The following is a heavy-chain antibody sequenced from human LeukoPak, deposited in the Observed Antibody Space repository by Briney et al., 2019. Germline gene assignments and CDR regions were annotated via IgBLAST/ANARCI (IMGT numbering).Heavy chain of an antibody. CDR1: GFTFSSYA. D-gene: IGHD3-10*01. J-gene: IGHJ4*02. Sequence: PGGSLRLSCAASGFTFSSYAMSWVRQAPGKGLECVSSIDGSIGSTYYADSVKGRFTISRDNSKNTLYLQMSSLSAEDTAVYYCARTTTPHYYGSGSYALGYWGQGTLVTVPS. CDR3: ARTTTPHYYGSGSYALGY. CDR2: IDGSIGST. V-gene: IGHV3-23*01.